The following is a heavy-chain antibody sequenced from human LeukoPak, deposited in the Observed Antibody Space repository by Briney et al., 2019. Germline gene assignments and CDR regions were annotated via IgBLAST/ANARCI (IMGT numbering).Heavy chain of an antibody. D-gene: IGHD6-19*01. CDR2: IYHSGST. CDR3: ARGRTKLYPGIAVAGTPNWFDP. J-gene: IGHJ5*02. Sequence: SETLSLTCAVSGGSISSGGYSWSWIRQPRGKGLEWIGYIYHSGSTYYNPSLKSRVTISVDRSKNQFSLKLSSVTAADTAVYYCARGRTKLYPGIAVAGTPNWFDPWGQGTLVTVSS. CDR1: GGSISSGGYS. V-gene: IGHV4-30-2*01.